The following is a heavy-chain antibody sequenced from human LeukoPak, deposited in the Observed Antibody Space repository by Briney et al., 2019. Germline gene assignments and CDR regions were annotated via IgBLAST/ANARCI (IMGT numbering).Heavy chain of an antibody. CDR2: IKQDGSEK. D-gene: IGHD5-24*01. CDR1: GFTFSSYW. CDR3: ARATYEALSSEMATIPHYYGMDV. J-gene: IGHJ6*02. Sequence: PGGSLRLSCAASGFTFSSYWMSWVRQAPGKGLEWVANIKQDGSEKYYVDSVKGRFTISRDNAKNSQYLQMNSLRAEDTAVYYCARATYEALSSEMATIPHYYGMDVWGQGTTVTVSS. V-gene: IGHV3-7*01.